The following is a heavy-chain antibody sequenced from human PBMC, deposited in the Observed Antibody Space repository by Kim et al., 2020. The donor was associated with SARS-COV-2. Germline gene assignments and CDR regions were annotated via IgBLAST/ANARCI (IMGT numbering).Heavy chain of an antibody. CDR1: GFTFSSYG. CDR2: ISYDGSNK. V-gene: IGHV3-33*05. CDR3: ARDIAAAGQISETGRYYYDCMDV. J-gene: IGHJ6*02. Sequence: GGSLRLSCAASGFTFSSYGMHWVRQAPGKGLEWVAVISYDGSNKYYADSVKGRFTISRDNSKNTLYLQMNSLRAEDTAVYYCARDIAAAGQISETGRYYYDCMDVWGQGTTVTVSS. D-gene: IGHD6-13*01.